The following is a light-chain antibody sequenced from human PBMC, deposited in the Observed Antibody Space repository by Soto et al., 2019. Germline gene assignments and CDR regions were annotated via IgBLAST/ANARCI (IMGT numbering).Light chain of an antibody. CDR2: DVS. CDR3: SSYTSSSTYV. J-gene: IGLJ1*01. CDR1: GSDVGGYNY. Sequence: QSVLTQPASVSGSPGQSITISCTGTGSDVGGYNYVSWYQQHPGKAPKLMIYDVSNRPSGVSNRFSGSKSGNTASLTISGLQAGDEADYYCSSYTSSSTYVFGTGTKFTVL. V-gene: IGLV2-14*01.